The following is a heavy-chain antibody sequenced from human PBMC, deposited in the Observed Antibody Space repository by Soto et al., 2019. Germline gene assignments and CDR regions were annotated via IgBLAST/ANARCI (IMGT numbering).Heavy chain of an antibody. V-gene: IGHV1-69*13. Sequence: SVKVSCKASGGTFSSYAISWVRQAPGQGLEWMGGIIPIFGTANYAQKFQGRVTITADESTSTAYMELSSLRSEDTAVYYCARGGLRLGELSLSYYYYGMDVWGQGTTVTVSS. J-gene: IGHJ6*02. CDR1: GGTFSSYA. D-gene: IGHD3-16*02. CDR3: ARGGLRLGELSLSYYYYGMDV. CDR2: IIPIFGTA.